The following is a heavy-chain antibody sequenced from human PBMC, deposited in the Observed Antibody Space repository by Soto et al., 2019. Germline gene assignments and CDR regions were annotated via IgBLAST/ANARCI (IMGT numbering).Heavy chain of an antibody. J-gene: IGHJ4*02. CDR3: TRHTASYGE. CDR1: GFTFSGSA. D-gene: IGHD4-17*01. V-gene: IGHV3-73*01. CDR2: IRSKANSYAT. Sequence: EVQLVESGGSLVQPGGSMKLSCAASGFTFSGSAKHWVRQASGKGLEWVGRIRSKANSYATAYAASVKGRFTISRDDSKNTAYLQMNSLKTEDTAVYYCTRHTASYGEWGQGTLVTVSS.